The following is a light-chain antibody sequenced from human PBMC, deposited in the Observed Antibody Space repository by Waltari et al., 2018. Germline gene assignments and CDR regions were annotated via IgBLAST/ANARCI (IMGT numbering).Light chain of an antibody. CDR2: EVT. J-gene: IGLJ3*02. Sequence: QSALTQPPSVSGSPGQSVTLSCTGTSSDVGNYNHFSWYQQSPGTAPKLIIYEVTNRPSGVPDRFSGSKSGNTASLTISGLQAEDESDYYCSSSTSSITWVFGGGTKLTVL. V-gene: IGLV2-18*02. CDR1: SSDVGNYNH. CDR3: SSSTSSITWV.